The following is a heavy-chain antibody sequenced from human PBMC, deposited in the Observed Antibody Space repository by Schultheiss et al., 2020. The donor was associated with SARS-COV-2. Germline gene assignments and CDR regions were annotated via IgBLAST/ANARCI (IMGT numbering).Heavy chain of an antibody. CDR3: ARGSGSGSNYRV. CDR1: GGSFSGYY. V-gene: IGHV4-34*01. CDR2: INHSGST. Sequence: SETLSLTCAVYGGSFSGYYWGWIRQPPGKGLEWIGEINHSGSTNYNPSLKSRVTISVDTSKNQFSLKLSSVTAADTAVYYCARGSGSGSNYRVWGQGTLVTVAS. J-gene: IGHJ4*02. D-gene: IGHD3-10*01.